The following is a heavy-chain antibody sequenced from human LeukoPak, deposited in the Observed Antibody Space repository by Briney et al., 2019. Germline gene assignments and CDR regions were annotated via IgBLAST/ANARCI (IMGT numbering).Heavy chain of an antibody. CDR1: GFTFSSYS. D-gene: IGHD3-22*01. CDR2: ISSSSSYI. CDR3: ARLQPGYYYDSSGYYPIDY. V-gene: IGHV3-21*01. J-gene: IGHJ4*02. Sequence: PGGSLRLSCAASGFTFSSYSMNWVRQAPGKGLEWASSISSSSSYIYYADSVKGRFTISRDNAKNSLYLQMNSLRAEDTAVYYCARLQPGYYYDSSGYYPIDYWGQGTLVTVSS.